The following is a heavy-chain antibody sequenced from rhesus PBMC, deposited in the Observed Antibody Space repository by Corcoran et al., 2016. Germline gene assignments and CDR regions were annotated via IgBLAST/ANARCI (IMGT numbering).Heavy chain of an antibody. CDR1: GGSFSSYW. J-gene: IGHJ6*01. D-gene: IGHD5-24*01. Sequence: QVQLQESGPGLVKPSETLSLTCAVPGGSFSSYWWSWIGQPPGKGLEWIGEINGKSGSTNYNPSLKSRVTISKDASKNQFSLKLSSVTAADTAVYYCARDSGGLDSWGQGVVVTVSS. V-gene: IGHV4-80*01. CDR3: ARDSGGLDS. CDR2: INGKSGST.